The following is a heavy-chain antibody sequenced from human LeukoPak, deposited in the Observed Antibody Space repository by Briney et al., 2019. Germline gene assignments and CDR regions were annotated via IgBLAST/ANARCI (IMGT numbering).Heavy chain of an antibody. CDR2: IKPDESEK. V-gene: IGHV3-7*03. CDR1: GFTFSNYW. Sequence: PGGSLRLSCAASGFTFSNYWMTWVRQAPGKGLEWVANIKPDESEKYYVGSVKGRFTISRDSAKNSLYLQMNSLRAEDTAVYYCAKWGPYDILTGRINWGQGTLVTVSS. CDR3: AKWGPYDILTGRIN. D-gene: IGHD3-9*01. J-gene: IGHJ4*02.